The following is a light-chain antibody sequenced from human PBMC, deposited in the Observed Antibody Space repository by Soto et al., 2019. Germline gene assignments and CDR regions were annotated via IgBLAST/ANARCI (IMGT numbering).Light chain of an antibody. CDR1: QSISTH. V-gene: IGKV1-39*01. J-gene: IGKJ1*01. CDR3: QQGYTTPGS. CDR2: AAT. Sequence: DIQMTQSPSSLSASVGDRVTIACRASQSISTHLNWYQQKPGNAPKLLIYAATSLRSGVPARFSGSGSGTDFTLTISSLQPEDFATYFCQQGYTTPGSFGQGTKVDIK.